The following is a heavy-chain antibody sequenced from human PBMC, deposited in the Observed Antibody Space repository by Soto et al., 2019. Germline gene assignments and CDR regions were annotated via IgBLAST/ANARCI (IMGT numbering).Heavy chain of an antibody. D-gene: IGHD6-6*01. V-gene: IGHV3-23*01. CDR1: GFTFSSYA. Sequence: GGSLRLSCAASGFTFSSYAMSWVRQAPGKGLEWVSAISGSGGSTYYADSVEGRFTISRDNSKNTLYLQMNSLRAEDTAVYYCAKEEKTARYYYYGMDVWGQGTTVTVSS. CDR2: ISGSGGST. J-gene: IGHJ6*02. CDR3: AKEEKTARYYYYGMDV.